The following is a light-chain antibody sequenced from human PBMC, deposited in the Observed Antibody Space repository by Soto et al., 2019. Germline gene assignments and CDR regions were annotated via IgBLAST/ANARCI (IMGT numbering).Light chain of an antibody. CDR3: SSYAGSDTFV. CDR2: HVS. V-gene: IGLV2-14*03. CDR1: SGDVGAYNF. J-gene: IGLJ1*01. Sequence: QSALTQPASVSGSPGQSITISCTGTSGDVGAYNFVSWYQQHPGKAPKLIVYHVSDRPSGFSSRFSGSKSGNSASLTISGLHAEDEADYYCSSYAGSDTFVFGTGNKVTVL.